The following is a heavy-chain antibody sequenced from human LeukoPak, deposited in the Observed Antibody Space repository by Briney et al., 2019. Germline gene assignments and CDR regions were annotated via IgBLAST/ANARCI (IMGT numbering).Heavy chain of an antibody. D-gene: IGHD3-22*01. CDR3: ARDSSYYYDSSGLF. V-gene: IGHV1-2*02. J-gene: IGHJ4*02. Sequence: ASVKVSCKASGYTFTGYYMHWVRQAPGQGLEWMGWINPNSGGTNYAQKFQGRVTMTRDTPISTAYMELSRLRSDDTAVYYCARDSSYYYDSSGLFWGQGTLVTVSS. CDR2: INPNSGGT. CDR1: GYTFTGYY.